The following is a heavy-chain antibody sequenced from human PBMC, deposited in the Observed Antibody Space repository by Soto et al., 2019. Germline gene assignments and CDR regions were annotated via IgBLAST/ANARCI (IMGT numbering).Heavy chain of an antibody. CDR3: AKPIAARPDYYYGMDV. CDR1: GFTFSSYA. CDR2: ISGSGGST. Sequence: EVQLLESGGGLVQPGGSLRLSCAASGFTFSSYAMSWVRQAPGKGLEWVSAISGSGGSTYYADSVKGRFTISRDNSKNTLYLQMNSLRAEDTAVYYCAKPIAARPDYYYGMDVWGQGTTVTVSS. V-gene: IGHV3-23*01. D-gene: IGHD6-6*01. J-gene: IGHJ6*02.